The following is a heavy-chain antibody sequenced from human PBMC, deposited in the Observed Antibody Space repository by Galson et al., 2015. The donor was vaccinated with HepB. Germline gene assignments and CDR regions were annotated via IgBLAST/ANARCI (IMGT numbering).Heavy chain of an antibody. J-gene: IGHJ4*02. V-gene: IGHV1-18*01. CDR1: GYTFSSYG. CDR2: ISGYNGNT. D-gene: IGHD6-6*01. Sequence: SVKVSCKASGYTFSSYGISWVRQDPGQGLEWTGWISGYNGNTNYALKLQGRVTISADTPTNTVYMELRSLRSDDTAVYYCARARYSSSSPDYWGQGTLVTVSS. CDR3: ARARYSSSSPDY.